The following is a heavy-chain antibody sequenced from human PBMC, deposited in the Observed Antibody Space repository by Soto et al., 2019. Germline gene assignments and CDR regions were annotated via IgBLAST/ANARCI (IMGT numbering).Heavy chain of an antibody. D-gene: IGHD3-22*01. Sequence: SETLSLTCAVSGCSISSYYWIWIGQPAGEGLEWIGRIYTSGSTNYNPSLKSRGTMSLDTSKNQFALKLSSVTAAGTAVYYCAMGGDYYDSSGYYCAWGQGTLVTVSS. CDR2: IYTSGST. CDR1: GCSISSYY. V-gene: IGHV4-59*10. CDR3: AMGGDYYDSSGYYCA. J-gene: IGHJ5*02.